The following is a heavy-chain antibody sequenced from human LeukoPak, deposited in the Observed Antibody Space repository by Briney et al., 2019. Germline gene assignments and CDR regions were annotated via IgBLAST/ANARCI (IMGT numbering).Heavy chain of an antibody. Sequence: PSETLSLTCTVSGGSISSGSYYWGWIRQPPGKGLEWIGTIYHSGNTYYNPSLKSRVTISVDTSKNQFSLKLSSVTAADTAVFYCAMTTVITTDPYFDYWGQGTLVTVSS. D-gene: IGHD4-23*01. V-gene: IGHV4-39*07. CDR3: AMTTVITTDPYFDY. J-gene: IGHJ4*02. CDR1: GGSISSGSYY. CDR2: IYHSGNT.